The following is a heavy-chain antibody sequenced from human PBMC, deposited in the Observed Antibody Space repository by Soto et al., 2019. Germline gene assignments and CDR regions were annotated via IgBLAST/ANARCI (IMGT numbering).Heavy chain of an antibody. Sequence: EVQLVESGGGLVQPGESLRLSCAASGFTFSYYWMHWVRQAPGKGLVWVSRIHSDGSSTTYADSVKGRFTISRDNARNTLYLPMNSLRAEDTAVYYCARGDRGAFDLWGQGTVLTVSS. CDR2: IHSDGSST. CDR3: ARGDRGAFDL. J-gene: IGHJ3*01. V-gene: IGHV3-74*01. CDR1: GFTFSYYW. D-gene: IGHD1-26*01.